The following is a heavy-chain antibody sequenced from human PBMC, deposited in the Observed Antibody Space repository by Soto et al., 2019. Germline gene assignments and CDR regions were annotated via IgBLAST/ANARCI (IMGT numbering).Heavy chain of an antibody. CDR3: ARVRSNSPDYFDC. CDR1: GGSINSDAYY. Sequence: PSETLSLTCTVSGGSINSDAYYWSWIRQPPGKGLEWIGHIYYSGRTYYNPSLESRLTISLDTSKNQFSLRLSSVTASDTAVYYCARVRSNSPDYFDCWGGGTLVTVSS. D-gene: IGHD6-6*01. V-gene: IGHV4-30-4*01. J-gene: IGHJ4*02. CDR2: IYYSGRT.